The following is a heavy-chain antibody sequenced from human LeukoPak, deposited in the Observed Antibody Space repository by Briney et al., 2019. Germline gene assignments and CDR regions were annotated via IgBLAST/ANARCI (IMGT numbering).Heavy chain of an antibody. CDR1: GGSISSYY. Sequence: SETLSLTCTVSGGSISSYYWSWIRQPPGKGLEWIGYIYYSGSTNYNPSLKSRVTISVDTSKNQFSLKLSSVTAADTAVYYCARGEVTWFDPWGQGTLVTVSS. J-gene: IGHJ5*02. CDR3: ARGEVTWFDP. CDR2: IYYSGST. D-gene: IGHD2-21*02. V-gene: IGHV4-59*01.